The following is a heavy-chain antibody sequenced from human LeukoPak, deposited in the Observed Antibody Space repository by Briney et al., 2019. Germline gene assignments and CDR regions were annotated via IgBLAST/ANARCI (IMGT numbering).Heavy chain of an antibody. J-gene: IGHJ6*03. CDR2: IIPIFGTA. Sequence: GASVKVSCKASGGTFSSYAISWVRQAPGQGLEWMGRIIPIFGTANYAQKFQGRVTITADESTSTAYMELSSLRSEDTAVYYCARGYCSSTSCYYYYYYYMDVWGKGTTVTVSS. CDR3: ARGYCSSTSCYYYYYYYMDV. D-gene: IGHD2-2*01. V-gene: IGHV1-69*13. CDR1: GGTFSSYA.